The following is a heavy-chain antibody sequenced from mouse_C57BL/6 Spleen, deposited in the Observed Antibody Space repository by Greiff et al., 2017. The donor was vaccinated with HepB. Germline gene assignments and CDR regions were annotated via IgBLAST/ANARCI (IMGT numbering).Heavy chain of an antibody. D-gene: IGHD1-1*01. CDR3: AREDYGSPGY. CDR2: IYPGSGNT. Sequence: VQLQQSGPELVKPGASVKISCKASGYSFTSYYIHWVKQRPGQGLEWIGWIYPGSGNTKYNEKFKGKATLTADTSSSTAYMQRSSLTSEDSAVYYCAREDYGSPGYWGQGTTLTVSS. CDR1: GYSFTSYY. J-gene: IGHJ2*01. V-gene: IGHV1-66*01.